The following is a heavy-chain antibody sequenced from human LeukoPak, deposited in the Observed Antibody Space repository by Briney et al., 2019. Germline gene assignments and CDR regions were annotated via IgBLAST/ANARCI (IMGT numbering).Heavy chain of an antibody. Sequence: SVKVSCKASGGSFSSYAISWVRQAPGQGLEWMGRIIPILGIANYAQKFQGRVTITADKSTSTAYMELSSLRSEDTAVDYCARGIVNWYFDYWGQGTLVTVSS. D-gene: IGHD3-16*02. CDR2: IIPILGIA. V-gene: IGHV1-69*04. J-gene: IGHJ4*02. CDR1: GGSFSSYA. CDR3: ARGIVNWYFDY.